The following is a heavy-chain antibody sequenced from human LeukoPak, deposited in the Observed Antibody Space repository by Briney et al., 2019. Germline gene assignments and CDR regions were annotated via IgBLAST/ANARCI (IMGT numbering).Heavy chain of an antibody. V-gene: IGHV4-39*01. CDR1: GGSISSSSCY. D-gene: IGHD4-17*01. CDR2: IYYSGST. J-gene: IGHJ4*02. Sequence: PSETLSLTCTVSGGSISSSSCYWGWIRQPPGKGLEWIGSIYYSGSTYYNPSLKSRVTISVDTSKNQFSLKLSSVTAADTAVYYCARRDYALADYWGQGTLVTVSS. CDR3: ARRDYALADY.